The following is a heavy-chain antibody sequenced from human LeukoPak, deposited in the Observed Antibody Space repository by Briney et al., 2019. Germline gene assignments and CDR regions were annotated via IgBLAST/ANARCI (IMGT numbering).Heavy chain of an antibody. Sequence: GASVTVSCTASGYTFTSYGISWVRQAPGQGLEWMGWISAYNGNTNYAQKLQGRVTMTTDTSTSTAYMELRSLRSDDTAVYYCARAGPAAAGTWGFNDPWGQGTLVTVSS. CDR2: ISAYNGNT. D-gene: IGHD6-13*01. CDR3: ARAGPAAAGTWGFNDP. CDR1: GYTFTSYG. V-gene: IGHV1-18*01. J-gene: IGHJ5*02.